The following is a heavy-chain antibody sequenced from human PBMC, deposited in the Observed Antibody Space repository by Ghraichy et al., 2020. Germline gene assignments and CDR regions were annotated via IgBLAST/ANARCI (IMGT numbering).Heavy chain of an antibody. D-gene: IGHD5-18*01. V-gene: IGHV4-39*01. Sequence: SQTLSLTCTVSGGSISRSNYYWGWIRQPPGKGLEWIGSVNYHGSTYYNPSLKSRLTISVDTSKKQFSLKLNSVTAADTAVYYCASHTWIKLWSYFDYWGQGILVTVSS. CDR1: GGSISRSNYY. CDR2: VNYHGST. J-gene: IGHJ4*02. CDR3: ASHTWIKLWSYFDY.